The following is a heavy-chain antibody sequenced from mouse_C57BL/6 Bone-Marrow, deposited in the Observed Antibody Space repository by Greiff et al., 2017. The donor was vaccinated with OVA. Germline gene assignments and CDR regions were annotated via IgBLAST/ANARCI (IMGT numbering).Heavy chain of an antibody. D-gene: IGHD1-1*01. CDR3: ARGFITTGGFDY. Sequence: VQLQQSGAELVKPGASVKLSCKASGYTFTSYWMHWVKQRPGQGLEWIGMIHPNSGSTNYNEKFKSKATLTVDKSSSTAYMQLSSLTSEDSAVYYCARGFITTGGFDYWGQGTTLTVSS. CDR2: IHPNSGST. V-gene: IGHV1-64*01. J-gene: IGHJ2*01. CDR1: GYTFTSYW.